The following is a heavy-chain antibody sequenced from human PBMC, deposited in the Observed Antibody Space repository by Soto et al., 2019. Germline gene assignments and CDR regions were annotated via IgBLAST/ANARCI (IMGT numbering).Heavy chain of an antibody. V-gene: IGHV4-34*01. CDR1: GGSFSGYY. CDR2: INHSGST. J-gene: IGHJ6*03. CDR3: ARSRYYYYMDV. Sequence: SETLSLTCAVYGGSFSGYYWSWIRQLPGKGLEWIGEINHSGSTNYNPSLKSRVTISVDTSKNQFSLKLSSVTDADTAVYYCARSRYYYYMDVWGKGTTVTVSS.